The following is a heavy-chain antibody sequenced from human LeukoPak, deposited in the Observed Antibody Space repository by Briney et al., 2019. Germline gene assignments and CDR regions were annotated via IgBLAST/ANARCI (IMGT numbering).Heavy chain of an antibody. CDR1: GGSIASGGFS. CDR2: IYPSGGT. J-gene: IGHJ3*02. Sequence: SETLSLTCAVSGGSIASGGFSWNWIRQPPGKGLEWIGYIYPSGGTYYNPSLKSRLTISIDKSKNQFSLKLSSVTAADTAVYYCARGGGELLDDAFDIWGQGTMVTVSS. V-gene: IGHV4-30-2*01. D-gene: IGHD1-26*01. CDR3: ARGGGELLDDAFDI.